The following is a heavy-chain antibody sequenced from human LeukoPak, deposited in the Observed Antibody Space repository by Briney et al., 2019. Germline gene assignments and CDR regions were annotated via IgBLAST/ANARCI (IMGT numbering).Heavy chain of an antibody. CDR3: TTRLGLDP. CDR1: GFTFSNAW. Sequence: PGGSLRLSCAGSGFTFSNAWMSWVRQAPGKGLEWVGRIKSKTDDGTTDYAAPVKGRFTISRDDSLNTLYLQMNSLKTEDTAVYYCTTRLGLDPWGQGTLVTVSS. V-gene: IGHV3-15*01. J-gene: IGHJ5*02. CDR2: IKSKTDDGTT. D-gene: IGHD3-3*01.